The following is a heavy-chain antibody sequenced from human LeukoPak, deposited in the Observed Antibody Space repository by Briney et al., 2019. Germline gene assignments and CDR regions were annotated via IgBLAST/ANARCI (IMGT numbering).Heavy chain of an antibody. CDR2: INHSGST. CDR3: ARRYSGSYYFSRWFDP. J-gene: IGHJ5*02. D-gene: IGHD1-26*01. V-gene: IGHV4-34*01. Sequence: KASETLSLTCAIYGGSFSGYYWSWIRQPPGKGLEWIGEINHSGSTNYNPSLKSRVTISVDTSKNQFSLKLSSVTAADTAVYYCARRYSGSYYFSRWFDPWGQGTLVTVSS. CDR1: GGSFSGYY.